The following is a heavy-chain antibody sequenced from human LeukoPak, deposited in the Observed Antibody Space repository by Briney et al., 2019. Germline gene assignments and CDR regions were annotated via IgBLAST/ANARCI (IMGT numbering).Heavy chain of an antibody. V-gene: IGHV4-34*01. D-gene: IGHD1-26*01. Sequence: PSETLSLTCAVYGGSFSGYYWNWIRQPPGKGLEWIGEINHSGSTNYNPSLKSRVTISVDTSKNRFSLKLSSVTAADTAVYYCARGPLGWELLRSYYYGMDVWGQGTTVTVSS. CDR1: GGSFSGYY. J-gene: IGHJ6*02. CDR3: ARGPLGWELLRSYYYGMDV. CDR2: INHSGST.